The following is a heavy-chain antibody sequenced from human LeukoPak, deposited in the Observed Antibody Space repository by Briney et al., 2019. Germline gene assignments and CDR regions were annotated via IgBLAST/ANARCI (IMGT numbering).Heavy chain of an antibody. CDR3: ARASLYYDILTGSFYYFDY. J-gene: IGHJ4*02. Sequence: PSETLSLTCAVYGGSFSGYYWSWIRQPPGKGLEWIGEINHSGSTNYNPSLKSRVTISVDTSKNQFSLKLSSVTAADTAVYYCARASLYYDILTGSFYYFDYWGQGTLVTVSS. CDR2: INHSGST. D-gene: IGHD3-9*01. V-gene: IGHV4-34*01. CDR1: GGSFSGYY.